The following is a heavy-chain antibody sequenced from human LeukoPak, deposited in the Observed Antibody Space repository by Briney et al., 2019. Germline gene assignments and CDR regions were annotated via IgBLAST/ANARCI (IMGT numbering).Heavy chain of an antibody. CDR3: AKDLVTGSLDY. D-gene: IGHD3-10*01. CDR1: GFIFPSYS. CDR2: ISSSSSTI. Sequence: GGSLRLSCAPSGFIFPSYSMNWVAQAPGKGREWISYISSSSSTIYYADSVRGRFTISRDNSKNTLYLQMNSLRAEDTTIYYCAKDLVTGSLDYWGQGTLVTVSS. V-gene: IGHV3-48*01. J-gene: IGHJ4*02.